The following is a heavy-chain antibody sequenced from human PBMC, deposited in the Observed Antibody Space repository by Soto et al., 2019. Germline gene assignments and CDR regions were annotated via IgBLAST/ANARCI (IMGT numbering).Heavy chain of an antibody. Sequence: GGSLRLSCADSGCTFSSYAMTWVRQAPGKGLEWVSGVSGTGGSAYYADSVKGRFTISRDKSTNTLYLHMNSLRAEDTAVYYCARGSAYSDYDLEYWGQGTLVTVSS. CDR2: VSGTGGSA. CDR1: GCTFSSYA. CDR3: ARGSAYSDYDLEY. D-gene: IGHD4-17*01. J-gene: IGHJ4*02. V-gene: IGHV3-23*01.